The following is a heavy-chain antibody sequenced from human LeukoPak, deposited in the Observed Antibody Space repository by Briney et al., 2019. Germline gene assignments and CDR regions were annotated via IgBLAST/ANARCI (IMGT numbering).Heavy chain of an antibody. CDR1: GFTFSSYA. CDR3: FGGCSGGSCYSGYYYYYYGMDV. D-gene: IGHD2-15*01. Sequence: PGGSLRLSCAASGFTFSSYAMSWVRQAPGKGLEWVSAISGSGGSTYYADSVKGRFTISRDNSKNTLYLQMNSLRAEDTAVYFCFGGCSGGSCYSGYYYYYYGMDVWGQGTTVTVSS. V-gene: IGHV3-23*01. CDR2: ISGSGGST. J-gene: IGHJ6*02.